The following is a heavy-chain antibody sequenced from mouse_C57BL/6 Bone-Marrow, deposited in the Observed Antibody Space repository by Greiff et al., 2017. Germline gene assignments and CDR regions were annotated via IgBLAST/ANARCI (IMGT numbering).Heavy chain of an antibody. CDR3: AISPLYDCYCLMDY. CDR2: INPNNGGT. V-gene: IGHV1-26*01. D-gene: IGHD2-3*01. J-gene: IGHJ4*01. Sequence: VQLKQSGPELVKPGASVKISCKASGSTFTDYYMNWVKQSHGKSLEWIGDINPNNGGTSYNQKFKGKATLTVDKSSSTAYMELRILTSEDSAFYYCAISPLYDCYCLMDYWGQGTSVTVSS. CDR1: GSTFTDYY.